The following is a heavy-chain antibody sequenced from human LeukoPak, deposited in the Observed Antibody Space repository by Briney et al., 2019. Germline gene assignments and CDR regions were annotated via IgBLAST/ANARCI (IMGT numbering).Heavy chain of an antibody. CDR1: GYTFTGYY. D-gene: IGHD2-2*01. CDR2: INPNGGGT. V-gene: IGHV1-2*02. Sequence: ASVKVSCKASGYTFTGYYMHWVRQAPGQGLEWMGWINPNGGGTNYAQKFQGRVTMTRDTSISTAYMELSRLRSDDTAVYYCARVVVPAAIGRTYNWFDPWGQGTLVTVSS. J-gene: IGHJ5*02. CDR3: ARVVVPAAIGRTYNWFDP.